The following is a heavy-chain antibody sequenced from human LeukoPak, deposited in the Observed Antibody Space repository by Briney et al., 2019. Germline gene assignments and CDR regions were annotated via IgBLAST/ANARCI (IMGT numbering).Heavy chain of an antibody. CDR3: AKAPLGDTGWFDR. CDR1: GFTFSSYG. V-gene: IGHV3-30*02. J-gene: IGHJ5*02. CDR2: IRYDGSNK. Sequence: GGSLRLSCAASGFTFSSYGMHWVRQAPGKGLEWVAFIRYDGSNKYYADSVKGRFTTSRDNSKNTLYLQMNSLRAEDTAVYYCAKAPLGDTGWFDRWGQGTLVTVS. D-gene: IGHD2-21*02.